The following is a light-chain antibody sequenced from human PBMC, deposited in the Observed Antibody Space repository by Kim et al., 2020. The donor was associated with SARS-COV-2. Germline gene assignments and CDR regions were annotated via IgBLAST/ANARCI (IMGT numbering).Light chain of an antibody. Sequence: DIQMTQSPSSLSASVGDRVTITCRASQSISTYLNWYQQKPGKAPTLLIYAASSLPSGVPSRFSCSGSGTDFTLTITSLQPEDFATYYCQQGYSTFGQGTKLEI. CDR2: AAS. CDR1: QSISTY. J-gene: IGKJ2*01. CDR3: QQGYST. V-gene: IGKV1-39*01.